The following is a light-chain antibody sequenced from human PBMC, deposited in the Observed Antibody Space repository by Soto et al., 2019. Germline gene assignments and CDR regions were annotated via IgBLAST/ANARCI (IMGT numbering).Light chain of an antibody. Sequence: QTVVTQEPSFSVSPGRTVTLTCGLSSGSVSTSYYPSWYQQTPGQAPRTLIYSTNTRSSGVPDHFSGSILGNKAALTITGAQADDEADYYCALYMGSGIWVFGGGTQLTVL. CDR1: SGSVSTSYY. CDR3: ALYMGSGIWV. J-gene: IGLJ3*02. V-gene: IGLV8-61*01. CDR2: STN.